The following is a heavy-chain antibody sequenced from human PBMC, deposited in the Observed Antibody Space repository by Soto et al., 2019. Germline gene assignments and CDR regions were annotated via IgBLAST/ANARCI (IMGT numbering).Heavy chain of an antibody. CDR2: INPNNGDT. D-gene: IGHD3-10*01. CDR1: GYFFTSHY. J-gene: IGHJ4*02. Sequence: QVQLVQSGAEVEKPGASVKVSCKTSGYFFTSHYNHWVRLAPGRGLAWMGRINPNNGDTNSPQKFQGRVTMPSDTSISTAYMEMSGLRSDDTALYYCAREITYGGGSFSLGLWGQGTLVTVSS. V-gene: IGHV1-2*06. CDR3: AREITYGGGSFSLGL.